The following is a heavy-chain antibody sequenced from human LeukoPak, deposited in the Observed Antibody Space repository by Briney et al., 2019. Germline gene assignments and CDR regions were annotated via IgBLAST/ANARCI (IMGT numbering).Heavy chain of an antibody. CDR3: AKAGSAMERSYFDY. V-gene: IGHV3-9*03. CDR2: ISWNSGSI. Sequence: PGGSLRLSCAASGFTFDDYAMHWVRQAPGKGLEWVSGISWNSGSIGYADSVKGRFTISRDNAKNSLYLQMNSLRAEDMALYYCAKAGSAMERSYFDYWGQGTLVTVSS. D-gene: IGHD5-18*01. J-gene: IGHJ4*02. CDR1: GFTFDDYA.